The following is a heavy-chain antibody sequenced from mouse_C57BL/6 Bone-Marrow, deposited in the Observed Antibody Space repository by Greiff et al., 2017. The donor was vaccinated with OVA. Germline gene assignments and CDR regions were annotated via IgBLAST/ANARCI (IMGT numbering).Heavy chain of an antibody. V-gene: IGHV5-4*01. CDR3: AREGDYYDYDGFAY. Sequence: EVQVVESGGGLVKPGGSLKLSCAASGFTFSSYAMSWVRQTPEKRLEWVATISDGGSYTYYPDNVKGRFTISRDNAKNNLYLQMSHLKSEDTAMYYCAREGDYYDYDGFAYWGQGTLVTVAA. CDR2: ISDGGSYT. J-gene: IGHJ3*01. CDR1: GFTFSSYA. D-gene: IGHD2-4*01.